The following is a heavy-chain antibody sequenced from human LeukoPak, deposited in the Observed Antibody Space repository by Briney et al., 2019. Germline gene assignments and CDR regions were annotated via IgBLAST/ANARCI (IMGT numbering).Heavy chain of an antibody. J-gene: IGHJ3*02. D-gene: IGHD4-17*01. Sequence: GASVKVSCKASGYTFTGYYMHWVRQAPGQGLEWMGWINPNSGGTNYAQKFQGWVTMTRDTSISTAYMELSRLRSDDTAVYYCARDPYGDDDAFDIWGQGTMVTVSS. CDR3: ARDPYGDDDAFDI. CDR2: INPNSGGT. CDR1: GYTFTGYY. V-gene: IGHV1-2*04.